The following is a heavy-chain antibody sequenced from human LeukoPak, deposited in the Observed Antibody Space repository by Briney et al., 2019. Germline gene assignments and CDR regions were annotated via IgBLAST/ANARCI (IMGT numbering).Heavy chain of an antibody. CDR1: GYTFTGYY. V-gene: IGHV1-2*06. CDR3: ARRPAYYYDSRGVNDAFDI. J-gene: IGHJ3*02. D-gene: IGHD3-22*01. CDR2: INPNSGGT. Sequence: ASVKVSCKASGYTFTGYYMHWVRQAPGQGLEWMGRINPNSGGTNYAQKFQGRVTMTRDTSISTAYMELSRLRSDDTAVYYCARRPAYYYDSRGVNDAFDIWGQGTMVTVSS.